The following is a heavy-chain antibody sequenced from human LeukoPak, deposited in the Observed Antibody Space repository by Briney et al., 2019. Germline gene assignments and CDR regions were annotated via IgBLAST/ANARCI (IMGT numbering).Heavy chain of an antibody. CDR1: GFNFRNYD. J-gene: IGHJ4*02. Sequence: GSLRLSCAASGFNFRNYDMNWVRQVPGKGLEWVSSITSSSSSVRYADSVKGRFTISRDNARNSVSLQMNGLRAEDTAVYYCARDGEFSDYWGQRTLVTVSS. CDR2: ITSSSSSV. CDR3: ARDGEFSDY. V-gene: IGHV3-21*01. D-gene: IGHD7-27*01.